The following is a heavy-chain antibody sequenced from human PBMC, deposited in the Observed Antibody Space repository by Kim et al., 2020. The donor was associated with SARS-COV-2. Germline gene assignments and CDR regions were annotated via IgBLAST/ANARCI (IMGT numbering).Heavy chain of an antibody. CDR1: GFTFSSYW. V-gene: IGHV3-7*01. Sequence: GGSLRLSCAASGFTFSSYWMSWVRQAPGKGLEWVANIKQDGSEKYYVDSVKGRFTISRDNAKNSLYLQMNSLRAEDTAVYYCAREMDYYDSSGYSRYWGQGTLVTVSS. J-gene: IGHJ4*02. CDR2: IKQDGSEK. CDR3: AREMDYYDSSGYSRY. D-gene: IGHD3-22*01.